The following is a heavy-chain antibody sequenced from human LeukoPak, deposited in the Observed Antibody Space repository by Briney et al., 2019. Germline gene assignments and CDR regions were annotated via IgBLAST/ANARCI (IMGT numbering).Heavy chain of an antibody. CDR3: NLPIAARHPYYFDY. V-gene: IGHV1-69*06. J-gene: IGHJ4*02. Sequence: SVKVSCMASGGTFSSYAISWVRQAPGQGLEWMGGIIPIFGTANYAQKFQGRVTITADKSTSTAYMELSSLRSEDTAVYYCNLPIAARHPYYFDYWGQGTLVTVSS. CDR1: GGTFSSYA. D-gene: IGHD6-6*01. CDR2: IIPIFGTA.